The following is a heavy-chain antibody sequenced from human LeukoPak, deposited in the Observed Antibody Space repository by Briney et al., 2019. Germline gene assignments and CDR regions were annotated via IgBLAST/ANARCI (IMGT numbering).Heavy chain of an antibody. V-gene: IGHV5-51*01. CDR2: VYTDDSNT. CDR1: GYNFLIYW. CDR3: ARQVAADKYFYCYKDV. Sequence: PGASLQISCQGSGYNFLIYWFGWVSQMPGQGLEWMRSVYTDDSNTIYGPSFKGQVTISVDTSMNHVYLEWSSLMASDTAIYYCARQVAADKYFYCYKDVWGKGTTVSVPS. J-gene: IGHJ6*03. D-gene: IGHD2-2*01.